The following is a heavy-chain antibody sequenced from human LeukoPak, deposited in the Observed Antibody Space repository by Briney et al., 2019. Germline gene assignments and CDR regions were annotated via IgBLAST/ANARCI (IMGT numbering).Heavy chain of an antibody. J-gene: IGHJ4*02. Sequence: SEPLSLTCTVSGGSISSGSYYWRWIRQPAGKGLEWIGRIYTSGSTNYNPSLKSRVTISVDTSKNQFSLKLSSVTAANTAVYYCARELYDSSGYYLYFDYWGQGTLVTVSS. CDR2: IYTSGST. D-gene: IGHD3-22*01. CDR3: ARELYDSSGYYLYFDY. V-gene: IGHV4-61*02. CDR1: GGSISSGSYY.